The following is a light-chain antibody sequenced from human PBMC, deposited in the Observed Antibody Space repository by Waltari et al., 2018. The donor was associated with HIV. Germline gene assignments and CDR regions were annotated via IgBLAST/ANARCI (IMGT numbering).Light chain of an antibody. CDR2: NTN. CDR1: RSNIGVNS. Sequence: QSGLTQPPSASGTPGQRVTISCSGSRSNIGVNSVNWYQQLPGTAPRLLIYNTNQRPSGVPDRFSGSKSGTSAYLAISGLQAADEADYYCSAWDDDVNGLFGGGTKLTVL. CDR3: SAWDDDVNGL. V-gene: IGLV1-44*01. J-gene: IGLJ2*01.